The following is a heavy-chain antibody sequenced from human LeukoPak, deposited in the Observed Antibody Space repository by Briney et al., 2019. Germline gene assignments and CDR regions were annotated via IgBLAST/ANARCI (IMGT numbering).Heavy chain of an antibody. Sequence: PSETLSLTCTVSGGSISSYHWSWIRQPPGKGLEWIGYIYYSGSTNYNPSLKSRVTISVDTSKNQFSLKLSSVTAADTAVYYCARGHDYGDANWFDPWGQGTLVTVSS. V-gene: IGHV4-59*01. CDR1: GGSISSYH. CDR3: ARGHDYGDANWFDP. D-gene: IGHD4-17*01. CDR2: IYYSGST. J-gene: IGHJ5*02.